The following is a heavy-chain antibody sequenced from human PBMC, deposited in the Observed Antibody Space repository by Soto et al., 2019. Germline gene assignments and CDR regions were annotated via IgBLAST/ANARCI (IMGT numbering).Heavy chain of an antibody. CDR3: TRTPYSSGWFLDY. CDR1: GYTFTSYG. CDR2: ISAYNGNT. V-gene: IGHV1-18*01. D-gene: IGHD6-19*01. J-gene: IGHJ4*02. Sequence: ASVKVSCKASGYTFTSYGISWVRQAPGQGLEWMGWISAYNGNTNYAQKLQGRFTISRDDSKSIAYLQMNSLKTEDTAVYYCTRTPYSSGWFLDYWGQGTLVTVSS.